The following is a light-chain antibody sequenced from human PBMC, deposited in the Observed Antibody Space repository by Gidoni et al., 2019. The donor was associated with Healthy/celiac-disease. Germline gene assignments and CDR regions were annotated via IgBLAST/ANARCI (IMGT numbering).Light chain of an antibody. V-gene: IGKV1-39*01. CDR3: QQSYSTPWYT. CDR1: QSISSY. J-gene: IGKJ2*01. CDR2: AAS. Sequence: DIQMTQSPSSLSASVGDRVTITCQASQSISSYLNWYQQKPGKAPKLLIYAASSLQRGVPSRFSGSGSGTDFTLTISSLQPEDFATYYCQQSYSTPWYTFGQGTKLEIK.